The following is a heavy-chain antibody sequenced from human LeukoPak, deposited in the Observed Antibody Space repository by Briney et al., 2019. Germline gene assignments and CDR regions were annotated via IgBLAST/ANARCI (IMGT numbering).Heavy chain of an antibody. CDR1: GGSISSGDYY. V-gene: IGHV4-30-4*08. Sequence: SETLSLTCTVSGGSISSGDYYWSWIRQPPGKGLEWIGYIYYSGSTYYNPSLKSRVTISVDTSKNQFSLKLSSVTAADTAVYYCARVAVITGTKRFNWFDPWAREPWSPSPQ. J-gene: IGHJ5*02. CDR3: ARVAVITGTKRFNWFDP. D-gene: IGHD1/OR15-1a*01. CDR2: IYYSGST.